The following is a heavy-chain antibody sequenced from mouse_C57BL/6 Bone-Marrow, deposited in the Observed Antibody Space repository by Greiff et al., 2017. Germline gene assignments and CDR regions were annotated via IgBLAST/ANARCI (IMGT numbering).Heavy chain of an antibody. D-gene: IGHD2-3*01. V-gene: IGHV5-6*01. CDR2: ISSGGSYT. CDR3: ARPIYDGYCGFAY. Sequence: EVMLVESGGDLVKPGGSLKLSCAASGFTFSSYGMSWVRQTPDKRLEWVATISSGGSYTYYPDSVKGRFTISRDNAKNTLYLQMSSLKSEDTAMYYCARPIYDGYCGFAYWGQGTLVTVSA. J-gene: IGHJ3*01. CDR1: GFTFSSYG.